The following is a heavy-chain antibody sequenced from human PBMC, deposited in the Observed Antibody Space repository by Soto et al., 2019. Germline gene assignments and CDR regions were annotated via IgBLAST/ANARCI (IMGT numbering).Heavy chain of an antibody. V-gene: IGHV4-4*07. CDR2: IYSSGIT. D-gene: IGHD3-3*01. J-gene: IGHJ4*02. Sequence: SETLSLTCSVSGGSMSSYYWSWIRQPAGKGLEWIGHIYSSGITSYNPSLKSRVSISIDTSKNQFFLKVTSVTAADTAMYYCARYDQGDYPIKKNFFEFWGQGILVTVSS. CDR3: ARYDQGDYPIKKNFFEF. CDR1: GGSMSSYY.